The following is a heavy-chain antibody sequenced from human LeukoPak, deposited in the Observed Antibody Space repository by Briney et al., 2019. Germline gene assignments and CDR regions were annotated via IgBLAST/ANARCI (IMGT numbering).Heavy chain of an antibody. J-gene: IGHJ5*02. Sequence: SETLSLTCAVYGGSFSGYYWSWIRQPPGKGLEWIGEINHSGSTNYNPSLKSRVTISVDTSKNQFSLKLSSVTAADMAVYYCARVFSWPNWFDPWGQGTLVTVSS. V-gene: IGHV4-34*01. CDR2: INHSGST. CDR3: ARVFSWPNWFDP. D-gene: IGHD6-13*01. CDR1: GGSFSGYY.